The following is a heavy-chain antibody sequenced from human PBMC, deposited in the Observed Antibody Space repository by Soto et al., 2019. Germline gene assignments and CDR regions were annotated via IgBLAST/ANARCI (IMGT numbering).Heavy chain of an antibody. V-gene: IGHV1-18*01. CDR3: ARGRYGDY. CDR2: ISAHYDNT. Sequence: QVHLVKSGAEVKTPGAAVKVSCKCSGYTFTSYGITWVRQAPGQGLEWMGWISAHYDNTDYAQKLQGRVTVIRDTATNTAYMELRSLRSDDRAVYYWARGRYGDYCGPGALVTVSS. D-gene: IGHD1-1*01. J-gene: IGHJ4*01. CDR1: GYTFTSYG.